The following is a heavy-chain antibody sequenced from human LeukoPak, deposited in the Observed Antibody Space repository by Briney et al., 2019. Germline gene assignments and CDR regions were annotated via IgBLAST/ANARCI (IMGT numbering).Heavy chain of an antibody. D-gene: IGHD2-2*01. CDR3: ASQPLGYCSSTSCLLYGMDV. CDR1: GYTFTSYD. Sequence: ASVKVSCKASGYTFTSYDINWVRQATGQGLEWMGWMNPNSGNTGYAQKFQGRVTMTRSTSISTAYMELSSLRSEDTAVYYCASQPLGYCSSTSCLLYGMDVWGQGTTVTVSS. V-gene: IGHV1-8*01. CDR2: MNPNSGNT. J-gene: IGHJ6*02.